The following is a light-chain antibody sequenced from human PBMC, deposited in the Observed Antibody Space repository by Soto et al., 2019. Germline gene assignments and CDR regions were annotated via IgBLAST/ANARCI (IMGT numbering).Light chain of an antibody. CDR3: QQSYSTPQT. CDR2: ASS. V-gene: IGKV1-39*01. CDR1: RNITRY. J-gene: IGKJ2*01. Sequence: DIQMTPSPSSLSASVGDRVTITCRASRNITRYLNWYQQKAGRAPKLLIFASSSLQSGVSSRFSGSGSGTDFTLTISGLPPEDFAIYYCQQSYSTPQTCGQGTKLEIK.